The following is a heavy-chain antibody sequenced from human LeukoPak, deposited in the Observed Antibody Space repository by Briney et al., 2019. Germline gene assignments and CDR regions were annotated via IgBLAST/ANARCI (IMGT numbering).Heavy chain of an antibody. V-gene: IGHV3-48*01. Sequence: GGSLRLSCAASGFTFSNYGMHWVRQAPGKGLEWVSYISSSSSTIYYADSVKGRFTISRDNAKNSLYLQMNSLRAEDTAVYYCARAYYYDSSGYYYGAFDYWGQGTLVTVSS. CDR2: ISSSSSTI. CDR3: ARAYYYDSSGYYYGAFDY. CDR1: GFTFSNYG. J-gene: IGHJ4*02. D-gene: IGHD3-22*01.